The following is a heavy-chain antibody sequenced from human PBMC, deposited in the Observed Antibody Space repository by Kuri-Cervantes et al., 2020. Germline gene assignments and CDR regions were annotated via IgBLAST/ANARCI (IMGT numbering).Heavy chain of an antibody. CDR1: GYTLTELS. CDR3: ARGHYYDSSGLDY. D-gene: IGHD3-22*01. CDR2: MSPNSGNT. V-gene: IGHV1-8*01. Sequence: ASVKVSCKVSGYTLTELSMHWVRQAPGKGLEWMGWMSPNSGNTGYAQKFQGRVTMTRNTSISTAYMELSSLRSEDTAVYYCARGHYYDSSGLDYWGQGTLVTVSS. J-gene: IGHJ4*02.